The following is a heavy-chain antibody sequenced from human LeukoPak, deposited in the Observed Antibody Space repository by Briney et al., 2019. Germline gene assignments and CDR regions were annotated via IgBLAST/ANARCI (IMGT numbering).Heavy chain of an antibody. CDR1: GGTFSSYT. J-gene: IGHJ5*02. CDR3: AREGTYYDILGPFDP. Sequence: SVKVSCKASGGTFSSYTISWVRQAPGQGLEWMGRIIPILGIANYAQKFQGRVTITADKSTSTAYMELSSLRSEDTAVYYCAREGTYYDILGPFDPWGQGTLVTVSS. D-gene: IGHD3-9*01. CDR2: IIPILGIA. V-gene: IGHV1-69*04.